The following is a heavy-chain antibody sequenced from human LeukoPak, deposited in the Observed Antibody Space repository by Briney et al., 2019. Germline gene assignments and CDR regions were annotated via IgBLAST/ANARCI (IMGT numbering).Heavy chain of an antibody. J-gene: IGHJ4*02. V-gene: IGHV3-33*01. CDR2: IWYDGSNK. Sequence: PGRSLRLSCAASGFTFSSYGMHWVRQAPGKGLEWVAVIWYDGSNKYYADSVKGRFTISRDNSKNTLYLQMNSLRAEDTAVYHCARADIAAAGYPYYWGQGTLVTVSS. D-gene: IGHD6-13*01. CDR1: GFTFSSYG. CDR3: ARADIAAAGYPYY.